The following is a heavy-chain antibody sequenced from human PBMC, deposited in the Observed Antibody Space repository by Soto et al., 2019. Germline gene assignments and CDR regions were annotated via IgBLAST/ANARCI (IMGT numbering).Heavy chain of an antibody. CDR3: ARSESSGYYPLCPDY. D-gene: IGHD3-22*01. Sequence: QVHLVQSGAEVKKPGASVKVSCKASGYTFTDYYMHWVRQAPGQGLEWMGWINPNSGGTNYAQKFQGRVTMTRDTAISTAYMELSRLRSDDTAVYYCARSESSGYYPLCPDYWGQGTLVTVSS. V-gene: IGHV1-2*02. CDR2: INPNSGGT. CDR1: GYTFTDYY. J-gene: IGHJ4*02.